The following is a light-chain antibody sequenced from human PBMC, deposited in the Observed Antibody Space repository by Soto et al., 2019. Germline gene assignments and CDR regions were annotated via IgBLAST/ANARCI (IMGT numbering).Light chain of an antibody. CDR1: QTIGIF. CDR3: QQSYNAPYT. V-gene: IGKV1-39*01. J-gene: IGKJ2*01. Sequence: DIQLTQSPSSLPASVGDRLTISCRASQTIGIFLNWYQQKPGKAPKFLIYGASTLQTGVPSRFSGSGSGTDFTLTISSLQPEDFATYFCQQSYNAPYTFGQGTKLEIK. CDR2: GAS.